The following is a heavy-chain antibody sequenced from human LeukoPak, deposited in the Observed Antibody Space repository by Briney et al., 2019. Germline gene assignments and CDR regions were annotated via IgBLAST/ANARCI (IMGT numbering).Heavy chain of an antibody. J-gene: IGHJ6*03. D-gene: IGHD1-7*01. V-gene: IGHV3-23*01. CDR3: AKDGPNWNYEVVVFYYYYYMDV. Sequence: GGSLRLSCAASGFTFSSYAMSWVRQAPGKGLEWVSAISGSGGSTYYADSVKGRFTISRDNSKNTLYLQINSLRAEDTAVYYCAKDGPNWNYEVVVFYYYYYMDVWGKGTTVTVSS. CDR2: ISGSGGST. CDR1: GFTFSSYA.